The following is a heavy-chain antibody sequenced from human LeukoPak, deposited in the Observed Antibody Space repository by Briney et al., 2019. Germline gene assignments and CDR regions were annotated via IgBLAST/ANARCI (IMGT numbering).Heavy chain of an antibody. Sequence: GGSLGLSCAASGFTFSGSAMHWVRQASGKGLEWVGRIRSKANSYATAYAASVKGRFTISRDDSKNTAYLQMNSLKTEDTAVYYCTRSPPGIAAAGTSDYWGQGTLVTVSS. D-gene: IGHD6-13*01. V-gene: IGHV3-73*01. CDR3: TRSPPGIAAAGTSDY. CDR2: IRSKANSYAT. CDR1: GFTFSGSA. J-gene: IGHJ4*02.